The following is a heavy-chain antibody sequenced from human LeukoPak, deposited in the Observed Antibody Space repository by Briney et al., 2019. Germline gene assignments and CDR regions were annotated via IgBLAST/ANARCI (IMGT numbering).Heavy chain of an antibody. Sequence: PGGSLRLSCAASGFTFSSYSMNWVRQAPGKGPEWVSSISSSSSYINYADSVKGRFTISRDDAKNSLYLQMNSLRAEDTAVYYCARDRSSGWSNLIHSGQGTLVTVSS. D-gene: IGHD6-19*01. CDR2: ISSSSSYI. J-gene: IGHJ4*02. V-gene: IGHV3-21*01. CDR3: ARDRSSGWSNLIH. CDR1: GFTFSSYS.